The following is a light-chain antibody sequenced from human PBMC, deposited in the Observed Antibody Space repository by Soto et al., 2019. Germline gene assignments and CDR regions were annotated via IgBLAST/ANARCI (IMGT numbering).Light chain of an antibody. J-gene: IGKJ5*01. CDR3: QQAASFPIT. Sequence: DIQMTLSASYVSASVGDRVTITCRASQGIKNWLAWYQQKPGKAPNLLIYTGSSLQSGVPSRFSGSGSGADFTLTFNSLQPEDFATYYCQQAASFPITFGQGTRLEI. CDR1: QGIKNW. V-gene: IGKV1-12*01. CDR2: TGS.